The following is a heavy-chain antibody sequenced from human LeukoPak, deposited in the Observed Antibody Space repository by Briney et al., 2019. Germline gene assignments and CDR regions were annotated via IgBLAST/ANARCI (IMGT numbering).Heavy chain of an antibody. CDR2: INHSGST. Sequence: SETLSLTCGVYGGSFSGYYWSWIRQPPGKGLEWIGEINHSGSTNYNPSLKSRVTISVDTSKNQFSLKLSSVTAADTAVYYCARHESGTWYEPDYFDDWGQGTLVTVSS. V-gene: IGHV4-34*01. CDR1: GGSFSGYY. J-gene: IGHJ4*02. CDR3: ARHESGTWYEPDYFDD. D-gene: IGHD6-13*01.